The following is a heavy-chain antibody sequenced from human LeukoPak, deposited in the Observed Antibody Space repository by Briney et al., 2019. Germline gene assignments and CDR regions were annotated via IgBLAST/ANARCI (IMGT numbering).Heavy chain of an antibody. CDR3: TRLYYYDGIDAFDI. CDR1: GASVNGYY. J-gene: IGHJ3*02. V-gene: IGHV4-59*02. Sequence: SETLSLTCTVSGASVNGYYWGWIRQLPGKGLEWIGYVYYTGGTNYNPSLESRVTISVDRSKNQLSLRLNSVTAADTAVYYCTRLYYYDGIDAFDIWGPGTMVTVSS. D-gene: IGHD3-22*01. CDR2: VYYTGGT.